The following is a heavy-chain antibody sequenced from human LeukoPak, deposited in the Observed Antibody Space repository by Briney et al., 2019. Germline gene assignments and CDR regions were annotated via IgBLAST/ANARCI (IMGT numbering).Heavy chain of an antibody. CDR3: AREGYCSSFRCHFDY. V-gene: IGHV3-48*02. Sequence: PGGSLRLSCVVSGFTVSNNYMNWVRQAPGKGLEWVSYISVSDTTIYYADSVKGRFTISRDNAKNSLYLQMNSLRDEDTALYYCAREGYCSSFRCHFDYWGQGTLVTVSS. CDR2: ISVSDTTI. CDR1: GFTVSNNY. J-gene: IGHJ4*02. D-gene: IGHD2-2*01.